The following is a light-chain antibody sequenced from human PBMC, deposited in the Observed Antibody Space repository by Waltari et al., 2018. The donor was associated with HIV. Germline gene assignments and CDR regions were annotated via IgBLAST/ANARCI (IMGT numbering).Light chain of an antibody. CDR3: SSYTSSSTLYV. Sequence: QSALTQPASVSGSPGQSITISCTGTSSDVGGYIYVSWYQQHPGKAPKLMIYDVSNRPSGVSNRVAGSKSGNTASLTISGLQAEDEADYYCSSYTSSSTLYVFGTGTKVTVL. V-gene: IGLV2-14*03. CDR1: SSDVGGYIY. CDR2: DVS. J-gene: IGLJ1*01.